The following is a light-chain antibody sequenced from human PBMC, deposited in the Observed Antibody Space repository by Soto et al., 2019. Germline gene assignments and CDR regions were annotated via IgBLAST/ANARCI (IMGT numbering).Light chain of an antibody. CDR3: QQHNQWPIT. Sequence: EMVLPQTHATLSLSPGERATLSCSASQSVSSYLAWYQQKPGQAPRILIYYISTRATGIPARFSGSGSGTEFTLTINSLQSEDSAVYYCQQHNQWPITFGQGTRLEIK. CDR1: QSVSSY. J-gene: IGKJ5*01. CDR2: YIS. V-gene: IGKV3D-15*01.